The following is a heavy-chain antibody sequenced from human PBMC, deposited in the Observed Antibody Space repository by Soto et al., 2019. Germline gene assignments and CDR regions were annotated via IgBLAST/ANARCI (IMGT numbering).Heavy chain of an antibody. D-gene: IGHD6-19*01. J-gene: IGHJ4*02. CDR3: ATYSGGWYFRV. CDR2: INPSGGST. V-gene: IGHV1-46*03. Sequence: GASVKVSCKASGYTFTSYYMHWVRQAPGQGLEWMGIINPSGGSTSYAQKFQGRVTMTRDTSTSTVYMELSSLRSEDTAVYYCATYSGGWYFRVWGQGTLVTVSS. CDR1: GYTFTSYY.